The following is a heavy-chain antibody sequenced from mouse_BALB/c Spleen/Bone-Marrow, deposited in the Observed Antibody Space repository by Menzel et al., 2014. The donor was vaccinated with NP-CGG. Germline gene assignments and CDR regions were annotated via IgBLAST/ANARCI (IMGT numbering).Heavy chain of an antibody. V-gene: IGHV14-3*02. Sequence: VQLQQSGVELVEPGASVKLSCTASGFNIKDTYMHWVKQRSEQGLEWIGRIDPANGNTKYDPKFQGKATITADTSSNTAYLQLSSLTSEDTAVYYCAFYYYGSSLFAYWGQGTLVTVSA. CDR1: GFNIKDTY. J-gene: IGHJ3*01. CDR2: IDPANGNT. D-gene: IGHD1-1*01. CDR3: AFYYYGSSLFAY.